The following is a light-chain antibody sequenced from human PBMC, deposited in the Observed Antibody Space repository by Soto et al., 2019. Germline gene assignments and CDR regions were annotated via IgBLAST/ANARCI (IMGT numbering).Light chain of an antibody. CDR3: QQYCSSTGT. V-gene: IGKV3-20*01. J-gene: IGKJ2*01. CDR1: QSVSSNY. CDR2: GAS. Sequence: EIVLTQSPGTLSLSPGERATLSCRASQSVSSNYLAWYQQKPGQAPRLLIYGASSRATGIPDRFSGSGSGTDFTLTISRLEPEDFAVYYCQQYCSSTGTFGQGTKLEIK.